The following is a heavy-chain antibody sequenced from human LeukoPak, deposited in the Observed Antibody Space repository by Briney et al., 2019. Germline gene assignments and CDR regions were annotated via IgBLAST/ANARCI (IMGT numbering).Heavy chain of an antibody. CDR1: GGTFSSYA. CDR2: IIPILGIA. CDR3: ARGVCTNGVCPYYFDY. Sequence: ASVKVSCKASGGTFSSYAISWVRQAPGQGLEWMGRIIPILGIANYARKFQGRVTITAEKSTSTAYMELSSLRSEDTAVYYCARGVCTNGVCPYYFDYWGQGTLVTVSS. V-gene: IGHV1-69*04. J-gene: IGHJ4*02. D-gene: IGHD2-8*01.